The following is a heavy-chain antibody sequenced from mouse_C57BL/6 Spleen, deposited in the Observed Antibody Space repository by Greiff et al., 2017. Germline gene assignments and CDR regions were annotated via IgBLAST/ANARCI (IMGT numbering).Heavy chain of an antibody. Sequence: VQLQQSGAELAKPGASVKLSCKASGYTFTSYWMHWVKQRPGQGLEWIGYINPSSGYTKYNQKFKDKATLTADKSSSTAYLQLSSLTSEDSAVYFCARDTTVVANFDYWGQGTTLTVSS. CDR3: ARDTTVVANFDY. D-gene: IGHD1-1*01. CDR2: INPSSGYT. CDR1: GYTFTSYW. J-gene: IGHJ2*01. V-gene: IGHV1-7*01.